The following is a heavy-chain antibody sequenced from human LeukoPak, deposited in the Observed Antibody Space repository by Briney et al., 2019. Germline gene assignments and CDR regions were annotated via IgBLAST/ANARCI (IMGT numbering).Heavy chain of an antibody. CDR3: ARDFKGTVTNW. D-gene: IGHD4-4*01. Sequence: SVKVSCKASGGTFSSYAISWVRQAPGQGPEWMGRIIPILGIANYAQKFQGRVTITADKSTSTAYMELSSLRSEDTAVYYCARDFKGTVTNWWGQGTLVTVSS. CDR1: GGTFSSYA. J-gene: IGHJ4*02. V-gene: IGHV1-69*04. CDR2: IIPILGIA.